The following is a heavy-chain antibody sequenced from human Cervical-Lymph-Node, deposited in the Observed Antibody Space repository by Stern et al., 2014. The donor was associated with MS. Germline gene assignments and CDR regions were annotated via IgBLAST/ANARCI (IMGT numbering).Heavy chain of an antibody. Sequence: VQLVESGGGVVQPGRSLRLSCAASGFTFSNYGMHLVRQAPGKGLEGVAVISYDGSNKYYSDSVKGRFTISRDNSKNTLYLQMNSLRAEDTAVYYCAKDLAPMVRGVDGMDVWGQGTTVTVSS. V-gene: IGHV3-30*18. CDR2: ISYDGSNK. CDR3: AKDLAPMVRGVDGMDV. CDR1: GFTFSNYG. J-gene: IGHJ6*02. D-gene: IGHD3-10*01.